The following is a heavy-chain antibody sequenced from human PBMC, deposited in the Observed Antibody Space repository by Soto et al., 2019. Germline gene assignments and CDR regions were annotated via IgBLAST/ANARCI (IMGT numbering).Heavy chain of an antibody. J-gene: IGHJ3*02. D-gene: IGHD2-2*01. CDR3: ARAGRYCSSTSCYGPTAFDI. V-gene: IGHV1-69*04. CDR1: GGTFSSYA. Sequence: ASVKVSCKASGGTFSSYAISWVRQAPGQGLEWMGRIIPILGIANYAQKFQGRVTITADKSTSTAHMELSSLRSEDTAVYYCARAGRYCSSTSCYGPTAFDIWGQGTMVTVSS. CDR2: IIPILGIA.